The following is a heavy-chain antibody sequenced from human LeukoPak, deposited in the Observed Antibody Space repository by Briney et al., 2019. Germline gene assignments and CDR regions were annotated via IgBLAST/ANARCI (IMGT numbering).Heavy chain of an antibody. CDR2: ISAQHGQA. D-gene: IGHD4-17*01. CDR1: GYSENFYG. Sequence: ASVKVSCKTSGYSENFYGITWVRQVAGQGLEWMGWISAQHGQAEYAPNSQDRVTMTTDTYTNTAYMELKSLRSDDTAVYYCARSDLYGDYPPGKYWGQGTLVTVSS. V-gene: IGHV1-18*04. CDR3: ARSDLYGDYPPGKY. J-gene: IGHJ4*02.